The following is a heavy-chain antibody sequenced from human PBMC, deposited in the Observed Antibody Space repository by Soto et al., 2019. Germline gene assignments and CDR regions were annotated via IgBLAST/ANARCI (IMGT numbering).Heavy chain of an antibody. D-gene: IGHD3-22*01. Sequence: ASVKVSCKASGGTFSSYAISWVRQAPGQGLEWMGWISAYNGNTNYAQKLQGRVTMTTDTSTSTAYMELRSLRSDDTAVYYCARDPYDSSGRTYYFDYWGQGTLVTVSS. J-gene: IGHJ4*02. CDR3: ARDPYDSSGRTYYFDY. CDR2: ISAYNGNT. CDR1: GGTFSSYA. V-gene: IGHV1-18*01.